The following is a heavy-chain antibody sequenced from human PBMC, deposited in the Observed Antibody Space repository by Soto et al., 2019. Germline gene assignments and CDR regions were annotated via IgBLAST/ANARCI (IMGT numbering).Heavy chain of an antibody. CDR1: GYTFSSIG. CDR2: ISPHKDDT. D-gene: IGHD3-10*01. CDR3: VRDLDGSGSYFTNY. V-gene: IGHV1-18*01. J-gene: IGHJ4*02. Sequence: ASVKVSCKTSGYTFSSIGISWVRQAPGQGLEWMGWISPHKDDTYYAQRLQGRVTMTTDTSTSTAYMELRSLRSDDTAVYFCVRDLDGSGSYFTNYWRQGTLVTVSS.